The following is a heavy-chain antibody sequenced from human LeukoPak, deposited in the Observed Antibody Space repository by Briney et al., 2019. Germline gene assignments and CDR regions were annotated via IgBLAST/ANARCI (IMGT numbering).Heavy chain of an antibody. CDR3: ALSTINVFGPIAAAGTYDYYYGMDV. CDR1: GGTFSSYA. Sequence: SVKVSCKASGGTFSSYAISWVRQAPGQGLEWMGRIIPILGIADYAQKFQGRVTITADKSTSTAYMELSSLRSEDTAVYYCALSTINVFGPIAAAGTYDYYYGMDVWGQGTTVTVSS. V-gene: IGHV1-69*04. CDR2: IIPILGIA. D-gene: IGHD6-13*01. J-gene: IGHJ6*02.